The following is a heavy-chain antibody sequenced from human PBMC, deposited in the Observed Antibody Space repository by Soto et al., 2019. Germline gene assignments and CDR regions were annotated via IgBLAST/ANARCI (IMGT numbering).Heavy chain of an antibody. V-gene: IGHV4-34*01. Sequence: QVQLQQWGAGLLKPSETLSITCAVYGGSFSGYYWSWIRQPPGKGLEWIGEINHSGSTNYNPSLKSRVTISVDTSKNQFSLKLSSVTAADTAVYYCARGLGYFQHWGQGTLVTVSS. CDR1: GGSFSGYY. CDR3: ARGLGYFQH. D-gene: IGHD7-27*01. J-gene: IGHJ1*01. CDR2: INHSGST.